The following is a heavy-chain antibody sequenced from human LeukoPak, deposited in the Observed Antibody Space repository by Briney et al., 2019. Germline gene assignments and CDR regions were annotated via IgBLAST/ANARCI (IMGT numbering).Heavy chain of an antibody. CDR1: GYTFTSYA. CDR2: IIPIFGTA. Sequence: SVKVSCKASGYTFTSYAISWVRQAPGQGLEWMGGIIPIFGTANYAQKFQGRVTITTDESTSTAYMELSSLRSEDTAVYYCARRIVGATLDAFDIWGQGTMVTVSS. D-gene: IGHD1-26*01. J-gene: IGHJ3*02. CDR3: ARRIVGATLDAFDI. V-gene: IGHV1-69*05.